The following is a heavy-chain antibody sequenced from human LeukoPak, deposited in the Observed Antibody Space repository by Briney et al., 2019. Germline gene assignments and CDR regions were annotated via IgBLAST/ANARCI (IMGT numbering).Heavy chain of an antibody. D-gene: IGHD3-16*01. J-gene: IGHJ5*02. CDR1: GYSFTSYW. Sequence: GESLQISFKGSGYSFTSYWIGWVRQMPGKGLEWMGIIYPGDSDTRYSPSFQGQVTISADKSISTAYLQWSSLKASDTAMYYCARLSDEREDLGNWFDPWGQGTLVTVSS. CDR3: ARLSDEREDLGNWFDP. V-gene: IGHV5-51*01. CDR2: IYPGDSDT.